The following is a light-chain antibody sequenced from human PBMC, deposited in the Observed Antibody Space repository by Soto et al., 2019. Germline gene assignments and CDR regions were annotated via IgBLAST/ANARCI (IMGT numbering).Light chain of an antibody. V-gene: IGKV3-15*01. Sequence: EIVMTQSPATLSVSPGERATLSCRASQSISNNLAWYQQKPGQAPRLLIYDASTRSTGIPTRFNGSGSATEFTLTISSLQSEDFVIYYCQQYNDWPPITFGQGTRLEIK. CDR2: DAS. CDR3: QQYNDWPPIT. J-gene: IGKJ5*01. CDR1: QSISNN.